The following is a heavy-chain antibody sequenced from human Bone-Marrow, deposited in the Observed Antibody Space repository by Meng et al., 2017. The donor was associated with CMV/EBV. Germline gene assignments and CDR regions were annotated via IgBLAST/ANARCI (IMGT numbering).Heavy chain of an antibody. CDR2: IYYSGST. J-gene: IGHJ5*02. CDR1: GGSISSGGYY. CDR3: ASLAAAGTLYNWFDP. Sequence: SETLSLTCTVSGGSISSGGYYWSWIRQHPGKGLEWIGYIYYSGSTYYNPSLKCRVTISVDTSKNQFSLKLSSVTAADTAVYYCASLAAAGTLYNWFDPWGQGTLVTVDS. D-gene: IGHD6-13*01. V-gene: IGHV4-31*03.